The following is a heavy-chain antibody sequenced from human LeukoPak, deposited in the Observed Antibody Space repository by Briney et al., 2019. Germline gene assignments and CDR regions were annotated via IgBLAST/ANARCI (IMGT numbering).Heavy chain of an antibody. V-gene: IGHV4-34*01. CDR1: GGSLSGYY. Sequence: PSETLSLTCAVYGGSLSGYYWSWIRQPPGKGLEWIGEINHSGSTNYNPSLKSRATISVDTSKNQFSLKLSSVTAADTAVYYCARGRRNGGRNYYYYYMDVWGKGTTVTVSS. J-gene: IGHJ6*03. CDR2: INHSGST. CDR3: ARGRRNGGRNYYYYYMDV. D-gene: IGHD1-14*01.